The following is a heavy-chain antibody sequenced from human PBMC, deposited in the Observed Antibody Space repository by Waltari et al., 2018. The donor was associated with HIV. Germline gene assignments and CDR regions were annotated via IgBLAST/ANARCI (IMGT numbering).Heavy chain of an antibody. CDR1: GDYDSSTSYF. D-gene: IGHD1-26*01. CDR2: IYYTGRA. V-gene: IGHV4-39*01. Sequence: QLQLQESGPGMVTPSETLSHTCTSSGDYDSSTSYFWGWIRQPPGKGLEWIGRIYYTGRAYYNPSLKSRVTISVDTSKNQFSLKVTSVTAADTAVYYCARHALRVGAAYWNFDLWGRGTLVTVSS. CDR3: ARHALRVGAAYWNFDL. J-gene: IGHJ2*01.